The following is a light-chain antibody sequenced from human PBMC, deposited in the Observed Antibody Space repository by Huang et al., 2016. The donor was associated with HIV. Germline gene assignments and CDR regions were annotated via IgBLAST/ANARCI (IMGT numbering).Light chain of an antibody. CDR3: MQALETPRT. Sequence: DIVMTQSPLSLPVTPGEPASIPFRSSQSLLHSSGYNYLDWYVQKPGQSPQLLIYWCYSRASGVPDRCSGSGSVTDFTLKISRGEAEDVGVYYCMQALETPRTFGQGTRLEIK. CDR2: WCY. V-gene: IGKV2-28*01. CDR1: QSLLHSSGYNY. J-gene: IGKJ5*01.